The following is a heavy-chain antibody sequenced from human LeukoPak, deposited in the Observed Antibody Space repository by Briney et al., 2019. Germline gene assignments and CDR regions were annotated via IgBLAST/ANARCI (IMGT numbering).Heavy chain of an antibody. D-gene: IGHD2-2*01. CDR1: GGTFSSYA. V-gene: IGHV1-69*01. Sequence: ASVKVSCKASGGTFSSYAISWVRQAPGQGLEWMGGIIPIFGTANYAQKFQGRVTITADESTSTAYMELSRLRSDDTAVYYSARLILGYCSSTSCPNFDYWGQGTLVTVSS. CDR3: ARLILGYCSSTSCPNFDY. CDR2: IIPIFGTA. J-gene: IGHJ4*02.